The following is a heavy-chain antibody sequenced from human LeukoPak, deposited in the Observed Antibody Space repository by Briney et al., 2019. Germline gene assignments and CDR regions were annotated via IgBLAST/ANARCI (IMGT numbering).Heavy chain of an antibody. Sequence: SETLSLTCTVSGGSISSYYWSWIRQPPGKGLEWIGYIYTSGSTSYNPSLKSRVTISVDTSKNQFSLKLSSVTAADTAVYYCARTQDDILTGYYTGWFDPWGQGTLVTVSS. D-gene: IGHD3-9*01. CDR2: IYTSGST. CDR3: ARTQDDILTGYYTGWFDP. CDR1: GGSISSYY. V-gene: IGHV4-4*09. J-gene: IGHJ5*02.